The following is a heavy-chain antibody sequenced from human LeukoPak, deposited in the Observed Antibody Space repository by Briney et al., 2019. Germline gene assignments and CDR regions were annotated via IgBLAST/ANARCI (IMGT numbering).Heavy chain of an antibody. Sequence: GGSLRLSCAASGFTFSSYSTNWVRQAPGKGLEWVSSFSASGGTTYYADSVKGRFTVSRDNSKNTLSVQMNSLRAEDTAVYYCAKANYSGGYYFDSWGQGTLVTVSS. CDR1: GFTFSSYS. J-gene: IGHJ4*02. V-gene: IGHV3-23*01. CDR3: AKANYSGGYYFDS. D-gene: IGHD1-26*01. CDR2: FSASGGTT.